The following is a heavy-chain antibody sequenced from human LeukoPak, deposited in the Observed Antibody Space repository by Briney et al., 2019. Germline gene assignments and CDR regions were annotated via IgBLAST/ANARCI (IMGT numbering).Heavy chain of an antibody. Sequence: SETLSLTCTVSGGSISSSSYYWGWIRQPPGKGLEWIGSIYYSGSTNYNPSLKSRVTISVDTSKNQFSLKLSSVTAADTAVYYCARVLYGSGSYNDWGQGTLVTVSS. CDR1: GGSISSSSYY. V-gene: IGHV4-39*07. D-gene: IGHD3-10*01. CDR3: ARVLYGSGSYND. J-gene: IGHJ4*02. CDR2: IYYSGST.